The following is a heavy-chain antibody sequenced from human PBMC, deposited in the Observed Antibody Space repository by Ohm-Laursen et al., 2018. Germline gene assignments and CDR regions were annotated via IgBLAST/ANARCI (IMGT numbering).Heavy chain of an antibody. CDR2: IWHDGSNK. CDR1: GFTFSSYG. Sequence: SLRLSCTATGFTFSSYGMNWVCQAPRQGLEWVAIIWHDGSNKYYADSVKGRFTISRDNSKNTLYLQMNSLRAEDTAVYYCARHDGYGRWGQGTRVTVSS. J-gene: IGHJ4*02. V-gene: IGHV3-33*01. D-gene: IGHD5-24*01. CDR3: ARHDGYGR.